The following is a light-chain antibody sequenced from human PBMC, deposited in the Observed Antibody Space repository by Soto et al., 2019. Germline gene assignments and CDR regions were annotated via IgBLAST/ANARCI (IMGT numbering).Light chain of an antibody. Sequence: EIVLTQSPGTLSLSPGERATLSCRASQSVSSSYLAWYQQKPGQAPRLLIYGASSRATGIPDGFSGSGSGTDFTLTISRLEPEDFAVYYCQQYGSSQVTFGQGTKVDIK. CDR3: QQYGSSQVT. CDR1: QSVSSSY. V-gene: IGKV3-20*01. CDR2: GAS. J-gene: IGKJ1*01.